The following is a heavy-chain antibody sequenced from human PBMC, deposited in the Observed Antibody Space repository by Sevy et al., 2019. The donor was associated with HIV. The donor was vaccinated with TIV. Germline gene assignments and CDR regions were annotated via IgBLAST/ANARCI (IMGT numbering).Heavy chain of an antibody. CDR3: ATGREYYEGNSGYFDY. V-gene: IGHV1-24*01. D-gene: IGHD3-3*01. Sequence: ASVKVSCKVSGYTLTQLSMHWVRQAPGKGLEWLGSFDPEDGERIYAQKFQGRFTMTEETSTDTAYMELSSLRSEDTAIYYWATGREYYEGNSGYFDYWGQGTLVTVSS. CDR2: FDPEDGER. CDR1: GYTLTQLS. J-gene: IGHJ4*02.